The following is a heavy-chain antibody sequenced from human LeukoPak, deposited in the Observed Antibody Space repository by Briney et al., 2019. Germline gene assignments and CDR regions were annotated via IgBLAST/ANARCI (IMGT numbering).Heavy chain of an antibody. CDR3: ARSSEDAFDI. J-gene: IGHJ3*02. CDR2: ISYSGST. V-gene: IGHV4-59*01. CDR1: GGSISIYY. Sequence: PSETLSLTCTVSGGSISIYYWSWIRQPPGKGLEWIGYISYSGSTNYNPSLKSRVTISVDTSKNQFSLKLSSVTAADTAVYYCARSSEDAFDIWGQGTMVTVSS.